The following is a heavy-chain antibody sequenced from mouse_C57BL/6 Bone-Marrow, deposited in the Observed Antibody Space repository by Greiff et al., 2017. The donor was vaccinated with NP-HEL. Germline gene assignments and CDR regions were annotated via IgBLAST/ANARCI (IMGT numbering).Heavy chain of an antibody. CDR1: GYTFTSYW. D-gene: IGHD1-1*01. J-gene: IGHJ2*01. V-gene: IGHV1-53*01. CDR2: INPSNGGT. CDR3: AREGFITKSGY. Sequence: QVQLQQPGTELVKPGASVTLSCKASGYTFTSYWMHWVKQRPGQGLEWIGNINPSNGGTNYNAKFKSKATLTVDKSSSTAYMQLSSLTSEESAFYYCAREGFITKSGYWGQGTTLTVSS.